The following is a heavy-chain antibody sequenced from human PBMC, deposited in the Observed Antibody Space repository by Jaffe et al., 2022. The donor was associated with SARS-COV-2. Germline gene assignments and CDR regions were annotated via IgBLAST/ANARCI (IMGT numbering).Heavy chain of an antibody. CDR1: GGSFSGYY. D-gene: IGHD6-6*01. Sequence: QVQLQQWGAGLLKPSETLSLTCAVYGGSFSGYYWSWIRQPPGKGLEWIGEINHSGSTNYNPSLKSRVTISVDTSKNQFSLKLSSVTAADTAVYYCASLQYSSSSEFDYWGQGTLVTVSS. J-gene: IGHJ4*02. CDR2: INHSGST. CDR3: ASLQYSSSSEFDY. V-gene: IGHV4-34*01.